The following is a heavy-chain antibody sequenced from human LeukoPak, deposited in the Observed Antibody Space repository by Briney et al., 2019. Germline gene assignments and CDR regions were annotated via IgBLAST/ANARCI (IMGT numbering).Heavy chain of an antibody. Sequence: SETLSLTCTASGGSISSYYWSWIRQPPGKGLEWIGYNYTSGRTNYNPSLKSRVTISVDTSKNQFSLKLSSVTAADTAVYYCATSGYSYGYPPYYYYYYMDVWGKGTTVTVSS. CDR2: NYTSGRT. CDR1: GGSISSYY. CDR3: ATSGYSYGYPPYYYYYYMDV. V-gene: IGHV4-4*09. D-gene: IGHD5-18*01. J-gene: IGHJ6*03.